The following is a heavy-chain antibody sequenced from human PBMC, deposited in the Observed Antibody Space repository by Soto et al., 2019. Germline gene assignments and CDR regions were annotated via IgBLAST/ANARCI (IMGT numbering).Heavy chain of an antibody. V-gene: IGHV3-11*01. Sequence: GGSLRLSCAASGFTLSDSYMGWIRQAPGKWLEWVSYISSSTNTISYADSVKGRFTISRDNAKNSLYLQMDSLRAEDTAVHYFARTDHPTTSTYYYDTSSRYNVRPIDYWGQGXLVTVYS. CDR3: ARTDHPTTSTYYYDTSSRYNVRPIDY. CDR1: GFTLSDSY. CDR2: ISSSTNTI. J-gene: IGHJ4*02. D-gene: IGHD3-22*01.